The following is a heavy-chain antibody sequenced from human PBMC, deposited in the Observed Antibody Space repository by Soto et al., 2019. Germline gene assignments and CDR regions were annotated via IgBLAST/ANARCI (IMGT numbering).Heavy chain of an antibody. D-gene: IGHD5-18*01. V-gene: IGHV3-48*02. J-gene: IGHJ4*02. CDR1: GFSFSDYG. CDR3: ARDSSRYTYGSFYFDS. CDR2: ISYSSATV. Sequence: GGVLRLSCAASGFSFSDYGMNWVRQAPGRGLEWISYISYSSATVHYADSVKGRFTISRDNANSSLYLEMSSLRDGDTAIYFCARDSSRYTYGSFYFDSWCQGTLVTVSS.